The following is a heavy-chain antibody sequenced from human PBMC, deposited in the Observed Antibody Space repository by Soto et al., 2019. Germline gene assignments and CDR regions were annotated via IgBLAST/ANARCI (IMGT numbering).Heavy chain of an antibody. CDR3: AGVRFLGWLPSPDGMDF. V-gene: IGHV1-69*13. CDR2: IIPIFGTT. D-gene: IGHD3-3*01. J-gene: IGHJ6*01. Sequence: ASVKVSCKASGGTFSNYTITWVRQAPGQGLEWMGGIIPIFGTTNYAQKFQGRVTITADESTSTAYMELSSLRSQDTAVYYCAGVRFLGWLPSPDGMDFWGRRTTVTGSS. CDR1: GGTFSNYT.